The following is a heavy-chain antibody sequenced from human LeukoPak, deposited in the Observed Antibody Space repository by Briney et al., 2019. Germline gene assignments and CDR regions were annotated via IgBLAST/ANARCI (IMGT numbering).Heavy chain of an antibody. CDR1: GTTFSNYG. J-gene: IGHJ4*02. D-gene: IGHD3-22*01. V-gene: IGHV3-30*02. Sequence: GGSLRLSCAASGTTFSNYGMHWVRQAPGKGLEWVAFILYDGSNEYYADSVRGRFTISRDNSKNTLYLQMNSLRAEDTSVYYCAKGNADYYDSSGYSDFDYWGQGTLVTVSS. CDR2: ILYDGSNE. CDR3: AKGNADYYDSSGYSDFDY.